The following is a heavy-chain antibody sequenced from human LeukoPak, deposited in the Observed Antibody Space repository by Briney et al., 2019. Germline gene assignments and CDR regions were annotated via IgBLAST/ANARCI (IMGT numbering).Heavy chain of an antibody. Sequence: GGSLRLSCAASGFTFSSYAMRWVRQAPGKGLEWVAVISYDGSNKYYADSVKGRFTISRDNAKNSLYLQMNSLRAEDTAVYYCARDQRYNWNDVMWFDPWGQGTLVTVSS. D-gene: IGHD1-1*01. CDR3: ARDQRYNWNDVMWFDP. CDR2: ISYDGSNK. CDR1: GFTFSSYA. V-gene: IGHV3-30*04. J-gene: IGHJ5*02.